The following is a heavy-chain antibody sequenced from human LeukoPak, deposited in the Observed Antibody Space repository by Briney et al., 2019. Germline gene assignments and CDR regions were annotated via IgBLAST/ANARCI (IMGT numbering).Heavy chain of an antibody. D-gene: IGHD4-11*01. CDR3: ARTGPTGAFDI. J-gene: IGHJ3*02. V-gene: IGHV4-30-4*01. Sequence: PSETLSLTCTVSGGSISSGDYYWSWIRQPPGKGLEWIGYIYNSGTIYYNPSLKSRITISVDTSKNQFSLKLRSVTAADTAVYYCARTGPTGAFDIWGQGTMVTVSS. CDR1: GGSISSGDYY. CDR2: IYNSGTI.